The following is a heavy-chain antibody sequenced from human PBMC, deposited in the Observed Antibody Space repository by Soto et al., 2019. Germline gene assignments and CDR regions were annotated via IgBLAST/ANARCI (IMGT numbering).Heavy chain of an antibody. Sequence: PSETLSLTCTVSGGPFSRGGYYWRWIRQHPGKGLECIGYIFYTGSTYYNPSLKSRVTISVDTSKNQFSLKLSSVTAADTAVYYCARHTPAISTSDHWGQGTLVTVSP. CDR3: ARHTPAISTSDH. CDR1: GGPFSRGGYY. D-gene: IGHD2-15*01. V-gene: IGHV4-39*01. J-gene: IGHJ4*02. CDR2: IFYTGST.